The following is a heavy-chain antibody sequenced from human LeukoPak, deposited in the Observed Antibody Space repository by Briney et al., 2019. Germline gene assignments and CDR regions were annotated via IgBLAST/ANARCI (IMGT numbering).Heavy chain of an antibody. V-gene: IGHV4-30-2*01. CDR1: GASISSGGYF. J-gene: IGHJ4*02. CDR2: IYHTGNT. D-gene: IGHD4-23*01. Sequence: SETLSLTCTVSGASISSGGYFWSWIRQPPGKGLEWIGYIYHTGNTYYNPSLESRVTMSVDKSKNQFPLSLASVTVADTAVYYCARERPLDTVVSQDFWGQGTLVIVSS. CDR3: ARERPLDTVVSQDF.